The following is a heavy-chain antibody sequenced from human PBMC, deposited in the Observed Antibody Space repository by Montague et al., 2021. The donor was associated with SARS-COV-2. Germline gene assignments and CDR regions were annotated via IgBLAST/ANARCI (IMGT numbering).Heavy chain of an antibody. CDR1: GGSISRYS. V-gene: IGHV4-59*01. Sequence: SETLSLTCTVSGGSISRYSWTWIRQPPGKGPEWIGYIYNSGSTNYNPSPTSRVTISVDTSKNQFSLKLSSVAAADTAVYYCARVGRGSSWYEVAFDIWGQGTMVTVSS. D-gene: IGHD6-13*01. CDR3: ARVGRGSSWYEVAFDI. CDR2: IYNSGST. J-gene: IGHJ3*02.